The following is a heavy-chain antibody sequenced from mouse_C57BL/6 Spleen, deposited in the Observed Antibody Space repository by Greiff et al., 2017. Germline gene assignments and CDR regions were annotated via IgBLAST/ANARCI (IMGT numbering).Heavy chain of an antibody. J-gene: IGHJ2*01. D-gene: IGHD2-4*01. CDR1: GYTFTSYW. Sequence: QVQLKQPGAELVMPGASVKLSCKASGYTFTSYWMHWVKQRPGQGLEWIGEIDPSDSYTNYNQKFKGKSTLTVDKSSSTAYMQLSSLTSEDSAVYYCARMIPYYFDYWGQGTTLTVSS. CDR2: IDPSDSYT. V-gene: IGHV1-69*01. CDR3: ARMIPYYFDY.